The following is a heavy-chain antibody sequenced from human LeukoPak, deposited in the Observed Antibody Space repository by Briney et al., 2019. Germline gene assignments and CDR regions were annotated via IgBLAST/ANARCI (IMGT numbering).Heavy chain of an antibody. J-gene: IGHJ4*02. CDR2: IYYSGST. CDR3: ARVYSSGWYANFDY. V-gene: IGHV4-59*01. D-gene: IGHD6-19*01. Sequence: SETLSLTCTVSGGSISSYYWSWLRQPPGKGLEWIGYIYYSGSTNYNPSLTSRVTISVDTSKNQFSLKLSSVTAADTAVYYCARVYSSGWYANFDYWGQGTLVTVSS. CDR1: GGSISSYY.